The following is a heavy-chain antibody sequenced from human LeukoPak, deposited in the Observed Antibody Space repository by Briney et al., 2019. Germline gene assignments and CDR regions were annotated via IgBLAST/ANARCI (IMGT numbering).Heavy chain of an antibody. Sequence: GASVKVSCTASGYTFTTYGISWVRQAPGQGLEWMGWSSTYNTDTKYAQKLQGRVTMTTDTSTNTAYMELRDLRSDDTAVYYCARESNWQYSFDYWAQGTLL. D-gene: IGHD1-1*01. CDR2: SSTYNTDT. J-gene: IGHJ4*02. CDR1: GYTFTTYG. CDR3: ARESNWQYSFDY. V-gene: IGHV1-18*01.